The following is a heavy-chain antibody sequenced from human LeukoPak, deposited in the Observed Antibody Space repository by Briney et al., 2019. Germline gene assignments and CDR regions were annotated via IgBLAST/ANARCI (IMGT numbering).Heavy chain of an antibody. Sequence: GGSLRLSCTASGFTFGDYAMSWVRQAPGKGLEWAGFIRSKAYGGTTEYAASVKGRFTISRDDSKSIAYLQMNSLKTEDTAVYYCTRRQWLVYAFDIWGQGTMVTVSS. CDR2: IRSKAYGGTT. CDR3: TRRQWLVYAFDI. V-gene: IGHV3-49*04. D-gene: IGHD6-19*01. J-gene: IGHJ3*02. CDR1: GFTFGDYA.